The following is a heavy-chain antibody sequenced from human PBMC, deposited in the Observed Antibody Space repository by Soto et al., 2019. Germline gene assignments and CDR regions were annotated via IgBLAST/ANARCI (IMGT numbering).Heavy chain of an antibody. D-gene: IGHD3-22*01. CDR2: INAGNGNT. V-gene: IGHV1-3*01. J-gene: IGHJ4*02. Sequence: GXSVKVSCKASGYTFTSYAMHWVRQAPGQRLEWMGWINAGNGNTKYSQKFQGRVTITRDTSASTAYMELSSLRSEDTAVYYCARAGNIVVIPFFGYWGQGTLVTVSS. CDR3: ARAGNIVVIPFFGY. CDR1: GYTFTSYA.